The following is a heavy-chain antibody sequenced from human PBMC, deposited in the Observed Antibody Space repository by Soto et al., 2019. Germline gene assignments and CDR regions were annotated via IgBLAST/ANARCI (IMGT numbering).Heavy chain of an antibody. CDR3: ARAYSSGFNWFDP. D-gene: IGHD6-19*01. CDR2: IIPIFGTA. Sequence: GASVKVSCKASGGTFSSYAISWVRQAPGQGLEWMGGIIPIFGTANYAQKFQGRVTITADESTSTAYMELSSLRSEDTAVYYCARAYSSGFNWFDPWGQGTLVTVSS. J-gene: IGHJ5*02. CDR1: GGTFSSYA. V-gene: IGHV1-69*13.